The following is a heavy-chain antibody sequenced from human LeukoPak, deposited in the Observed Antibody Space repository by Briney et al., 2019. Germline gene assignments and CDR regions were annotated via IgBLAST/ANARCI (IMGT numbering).Heavy chain of an antibody. D-gene: IGHD1-26*01. V-gene: IGHV1-69*04. CDR2: IIPILGIA. J-gene: IGHJ4*02. CDR3: AREGSGSLDY. CDR1: GGTFSSYA. Sequence: ASVKVSCKASGGTFSSYAISWVRQAPGQGLEWMGRIIPILGIANYAQEFQGRVTITADKSTSTAYMELSSLRSEDTAVYYCAREGSGSLDYWGQGTLVTVSS.